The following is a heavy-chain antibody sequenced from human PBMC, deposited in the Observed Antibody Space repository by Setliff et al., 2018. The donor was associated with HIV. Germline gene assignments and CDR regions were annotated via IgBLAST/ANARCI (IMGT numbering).Heavy chain of an antibody. J-gene: IGHJ4*02. Sequence: TSETLSLTCRVSGGSISNFYWSWIRQPPGKGLEWVGHIYSTGDTNYNPSLKSRVTLSADTSKNQLSLSLTSVTAADTAVYYCARVRLTMIMMVDYFDQWGQGTLVTVSS. CDR3: ARVRLTMIMMVDYFDQ. D-gene: IGHD3-22*01. CDR2: IYSTGDT. V-gene: IGHV4-4*07. CDR1: GGSISNFY.